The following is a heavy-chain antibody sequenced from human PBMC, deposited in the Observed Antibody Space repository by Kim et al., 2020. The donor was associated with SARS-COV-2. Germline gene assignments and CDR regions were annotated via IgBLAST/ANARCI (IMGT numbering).Heavy chain of an antibody. V-gene: IGHV4-39*07. Sequence: SETLSLTCIVSGGSISSSSYYWGWIRQPPGKGLEWIGSMYYSGSTYYNPSLKSRVTISVDTSKNQFSLKLSSVTAADTAVYYCARMAVAGSREYWGQGTL. CDR3: ARMAVAGSREY. CDR1: GGSISSSSYY. J-gene: IGHJ4*02. CDR2: MYYSGST. D-gene: IGHD6-19*01.